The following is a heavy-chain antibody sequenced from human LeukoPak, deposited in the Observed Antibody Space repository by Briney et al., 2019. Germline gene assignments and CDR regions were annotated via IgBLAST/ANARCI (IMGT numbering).Heavy chain of an antibody. Sequence: PGGSLRLSCAASGFTFSSYWMHWVRQAPGKGLVWVSRINSDGSSTSYADSVKGRFTISRDNAKNSLYLQMNSLRAEDTAVYYCARGGRYYGSGSYYNEVWFDPWGQGTLVTVSS. CDR1: GFTFSSYW. J-gene: IGHJ5*02. CDR2: INSDGSST. D-gene: IGHD3-10*01. CDR3: ARGGRYYGSGSYYNEVWFDP. V-gene: IGHV3-74*01.